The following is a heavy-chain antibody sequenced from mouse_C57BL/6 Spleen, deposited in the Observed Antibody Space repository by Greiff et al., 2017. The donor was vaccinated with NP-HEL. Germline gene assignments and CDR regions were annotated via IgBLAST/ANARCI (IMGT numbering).Heavy chain of an antibody. CDR3: ARDDWEAPYWYFDV. Sequence: EVKLVESGGGLVKPGGSLKLSCAASGFTFSSYAMSWVRQTPEKRLEWVATISDGGSYTYYPDNVKGRFTISRDNAKNNLYLQMSHLKSEDTAMYYCARDDWEAPYWYFDVWGTGTTVTVSS. CDR1: GFTFSSYA. V-gene: IGHV5-4*01. CDR2: ISDGGSYT. D-gene: IGHD4-1*01. J-gene: IGHJ1*03.